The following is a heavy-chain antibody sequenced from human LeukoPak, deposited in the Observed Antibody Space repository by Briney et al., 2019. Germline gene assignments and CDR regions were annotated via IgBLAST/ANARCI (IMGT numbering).Heavy chain of an antibody. J-gene: IGHJ6*02. CDR3: VWDWTYYFDMAV. D-gene: IGHD3/OR15-3a*01. V-gene: IGHV3-15*01. CDR2: MKSRGSGATT. CDR1: GFTFSDAW. Sequence: GGSLRLSCEGSGFTFSDAWMNWVRQAPGKGLEWVGRMKSRGSGATTDYAAPVKGRFTISRDDSKNTLFLQMSSLQAEDTAVYYCVWDWTYYFDMAVWGQGTTVTVSS.